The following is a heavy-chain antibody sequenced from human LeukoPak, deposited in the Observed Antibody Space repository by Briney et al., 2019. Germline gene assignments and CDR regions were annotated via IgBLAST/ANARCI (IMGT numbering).Heavy chain of an antibody. Sequence: ASVKVSCKASGYTFTSYYMHWVRQAPGQGLEWMGWINPNSGGTNYAQKFQGRVTMTRDTSISTAYMELSRLRSDDTAVYYCAALWFGELSTKYFDYWGQGTLVTVSS. J-gene: IGHJ4*02. CDR2: INPNSGGT. D-gene: IGHD3-10*01. CDR3: AALWFGELSTKYFDY. V-gene: IGHV1-2*02. CDR1: GYTFTSYY.